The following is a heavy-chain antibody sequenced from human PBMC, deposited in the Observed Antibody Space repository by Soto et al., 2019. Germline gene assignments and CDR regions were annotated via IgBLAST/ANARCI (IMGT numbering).Heavy chain of an antibody. CDR3: ATRTFSGAVAERWTYYMDV. Sequence: QVQLVQSGAEVKKPGASVKVSCKVSGYTLTELSMHWVRQAPGKGLEWMGGFDPEDGETIYAQKFQGRVTMTEDTSTDTAYMELSSLRSEDTAVYYCATRTFSGAVAERWTYYMDVWGKGTTVTVSS. J-gene: IGHJ6*03. D-gene: IGHD6-19*01. V-gene: IGHV1-24*01. CDR1: GYTLTELS. CDR2: FDPEDGET.